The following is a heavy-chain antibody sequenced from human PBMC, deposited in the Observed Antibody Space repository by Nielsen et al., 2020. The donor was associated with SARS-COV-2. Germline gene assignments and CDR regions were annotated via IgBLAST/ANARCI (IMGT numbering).Heavy chain of an antibody. Sequence: SETLSLTCTVSGGSISSSSYYWGWIRQPPGKGLEWIGSIYYSGSTYYNPSLKSRVTISVDTSKNQFSLKLSSVTAADTAVYYCASGSTTGRFNYWGQGTLVTVSS. V-gene: IGHV4-39*07. CDR2: IYYSGST. D-gene: IGHD1-14*01. J-gene: IGHJ4*02. CDR3: ASGSTTGRFNY. CDR1: GGSISSSSYY.